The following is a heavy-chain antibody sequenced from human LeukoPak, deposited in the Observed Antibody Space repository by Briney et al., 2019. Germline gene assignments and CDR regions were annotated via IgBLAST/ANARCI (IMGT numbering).Heavy chain of an antibody. J-gene: IGHJ4*02. D-gene: IGHD5-18*01. CDR3: ARPKYSYGYFDY. CDR2: IYYTGST. V-gene: IGHV4-39*01. CDR1: GGSISSSSYY. Sequence: SETLSLTCTVSGGSISSSSYYWGWIRQPPGKGLEWIGSIYYTGSTYDNPSLKSRVTMSVDTSKKQFSLKVTSVTAADTAVYYCARPKYSYGYFDYWGQGTLVTVSS.